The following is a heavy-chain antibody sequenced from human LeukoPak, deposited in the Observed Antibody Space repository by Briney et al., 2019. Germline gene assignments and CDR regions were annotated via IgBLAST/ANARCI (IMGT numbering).Heavy chain of an antibody. V-gene: IGHV1-46*01. CDR3: ARDEVEMATISGY. J-gene: IGHJ4*02. D-gene: IGHD5-24*01. Sequence: EASVKVSCKASGYTFTSYYMHWVRQAPGQGLEWMGIINPSGGSTSYAQKFQGRVTMTRDMPTSTVYMELSSLRSEDTAVYYCARDEVEMATISGYWGQGTLVTVSS. CDR2: INPSGGST. CDR1: GYTFTSYY.